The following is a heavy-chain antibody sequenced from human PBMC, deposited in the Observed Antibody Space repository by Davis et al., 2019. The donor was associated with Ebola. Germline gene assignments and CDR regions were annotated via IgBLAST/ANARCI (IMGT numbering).Heavy chain of an antibody. Sequence: GESLKISCAASGFTFSSYSMNWVRQASGKGLEWVGRIRSKANSYATAYAASVKGRFTISRDDSKNTAYLQMNSLKTEDTAVYYCETSSSSGGDYWGQGTLVTVSS. CDR2: IRSKANSYAT. CDR3: ETSSSSGGDY. D-gene: IGHD6-6*01. V-gene: IGHV3-73*01. CDR1: GFTFSSYS. J-gene: IGHJ4*02.